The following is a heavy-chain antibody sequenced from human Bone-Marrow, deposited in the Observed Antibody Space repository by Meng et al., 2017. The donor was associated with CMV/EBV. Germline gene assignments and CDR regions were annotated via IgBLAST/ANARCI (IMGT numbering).Heavy chain of an antibody. CDR1: GGSISSGSYY. D-gene: IGHD3-16*01. J-gene: IGHJ5*02. CDR2: THTSGNT. Sequence: QVLLQEAGPGLVKPSQILSLTCTVSGGSISSGSYYWNWIRQPAGKGLEWIGRTHTSGNTNYNPSLKSRVTISVDTSKNQFSLKLSSVTAADTAVYYCARDVYGRGWFDPWGQGTLVTVSS. CDR3: ARDVYGRGWFDP. V-gene: IGHV4-61*02.